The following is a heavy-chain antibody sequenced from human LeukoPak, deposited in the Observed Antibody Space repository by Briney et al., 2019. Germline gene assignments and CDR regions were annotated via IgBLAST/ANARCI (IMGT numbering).Heavy chain of an antibody. Sequence: PGGSLRLSCVGSGFTFRSHAMSWVRQAPEKGLEFVSGIYENGGTTYYADSVKGRFTISRDNSKNTLYLQMNSLRAEDTAVYYCAKDLYEGTSDYWGQGTLVTVSS. CDR2: IYENGGTT. J-gene: IGHJ4*02. V-gene: IGHV3-23*01. CDR1: GFTFRSHA. CDR3: AKDLYEGTSDY. D-gene: IGHD1-1*01.